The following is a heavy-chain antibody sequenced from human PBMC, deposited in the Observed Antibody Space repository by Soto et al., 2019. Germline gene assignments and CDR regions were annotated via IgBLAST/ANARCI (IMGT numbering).Heavy chain of an antibody. Sequence: ASVKVSCKASGYTFTSYGITWVRQAPGQGLEWMGWISAYNGNKKYAQKLQGRVTITRDTSASTAFMELSSLRSEDTAVYFCARDRAVNAYYFDYWGQGTLVTVSS. V-gene: IGHV1-18*01. D-gene: IGHD2-21*01. CDR2: ISAYNGNK. J-gene: IGHJ4*02. CDR3: ARDRAVNAYYFDY. CDR1: GYTFTSYG.